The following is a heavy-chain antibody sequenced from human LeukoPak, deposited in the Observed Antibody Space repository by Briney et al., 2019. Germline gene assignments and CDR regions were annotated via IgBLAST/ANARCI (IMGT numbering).Heavy chain of an antibody. CDR2: ISYDGSNK. V-gene: IGHV3-30*18. CDR1: GFTFSSYG. CDR3: AKDRPWFY. Sequence: GGSLRLSCAASGFTFSSYGMHWVRQAPGKGLEWVAVISYDGSNKYYADSVKGRFTISRDNSKNTLYLQMSSLRAEDTAVYYCAKDRPWFYWGQGTLVTVSS. D-gene: IGHD3-10*01. J-gene: IGHJ4*02.